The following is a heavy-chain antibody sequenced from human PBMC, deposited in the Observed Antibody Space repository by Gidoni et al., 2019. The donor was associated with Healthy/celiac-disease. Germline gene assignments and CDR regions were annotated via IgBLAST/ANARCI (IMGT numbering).Heavy chain of an antibody. V-gene: IGHV3-48*01. CDR2: ISSSSSTI. CDR3: ARDKIYFRSGYYDSSGYYAFDI. D-gene: IGHD3-22*01. CDR1: GFTVSSYS. J-gene: IGHJ3*02. Sequence: EVQLVESGGGLVQPGGSLRLSCAASGFTVSSYSMNWVRQAPGKGLEWVSYISSSSSTIYYADSVKGRFTISRDNAKNSLYLQMNSLRAEDTAVYYCARDKIYFRSGYYDSSGYYAFDIWGQGTMVTVSS.